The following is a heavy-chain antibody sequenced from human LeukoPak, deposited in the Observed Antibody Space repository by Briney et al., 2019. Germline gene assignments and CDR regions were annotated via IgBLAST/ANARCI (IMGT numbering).Heavy chain of an antibody. V-gene: IGHV4-59*01. CDR2: MHNSGSS. CDR1: GASTSHFY. CDR3: ARSAEWLRNAFDI. Sequence: SETLSLSCTVSGASTSHFYWNWIRQPPGKGLEWIGYMHNSGSSKHSPSLKSRVTISIDTSKNQFSLQLTSVTAADTAINYCARSAEWLRNAFDIWGQGTMVSVSS. J-gene: IGHJ3*02. D-gene: IGHD5-12*01.